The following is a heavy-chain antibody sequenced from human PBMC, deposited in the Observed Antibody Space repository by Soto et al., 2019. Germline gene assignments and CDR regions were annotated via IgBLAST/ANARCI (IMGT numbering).Heavy chain of an antibody. CDR1: GGTFSSYA. CDR2: IIPIFGTA. Sequence: QVQLVQSGAEVKKPGSSVKVSCKASGGTFSSYAISWVRQAPGQGLEWMGGIIPIFGTANYAQKFQGRVTITADESTSTAYMELSILRSEDTAVYYCARSTVGLSRTHWYFDLWGRGTLVTVSS. V-gene: IGHV1-69*01. CDR3: ARSTVGLSRTHWYFDL. D-gene: IGHD1-26*01. J-gene: IGHJ2*01.